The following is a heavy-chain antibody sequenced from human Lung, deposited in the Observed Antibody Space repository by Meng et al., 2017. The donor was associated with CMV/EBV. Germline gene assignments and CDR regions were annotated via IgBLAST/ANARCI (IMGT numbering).Heavy chain of an antibody. CDR1: GGSISSGGYY. CDR2: IYYSGST. V-gene: IGHV4-31*03. J-gene: IGHJ2*01. D-gene: IGHD2-21*01. Sequence: SETLSLTCTVSGGSISSGGYYWSWIRQHPGKGLEWIGYIYYSGSTYYNPSLKSRVTISVDKSKNQFSLKLSSVTAPDTAVYYCARPGEEAETEGFDFWGHGTXVTVSS. CDR3: ARPGEEAETEGFDF.